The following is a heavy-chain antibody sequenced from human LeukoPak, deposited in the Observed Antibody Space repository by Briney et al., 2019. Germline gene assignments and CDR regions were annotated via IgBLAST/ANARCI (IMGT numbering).Heavy chain of an antibody. CDR3: AKSHHVTAIDY. Sequence: GGSLRLSCAASGFTFSSYGMHWVRQAPGKGLEWVAFIRYDGSNKYYAESVKGRFTISRDNSKNTLYLQMNSLRAEDTAVYYCAKSHHVTAIDYWGQGTLVTVSS. J-gene: IGHJ4*02. V-gene: IGHV3-30*02. CDR1: GFTFSSYG. D-gene: IGHD2-21*02. CDR2: IRYDGSNK.